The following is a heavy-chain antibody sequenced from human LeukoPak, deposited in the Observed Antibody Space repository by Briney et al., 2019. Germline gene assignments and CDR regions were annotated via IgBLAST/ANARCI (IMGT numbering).Heavy chain of an antibody. CDR1: GYTFTGYY. CDR3: ARGPHERSGYPDD. J-gene: IGHJ4*02. D-gene: IGHD5-12*01. Sequence: EASVKVSCKASGYTFTGYYMHWVRQAPGQGLEWMGWIGPYNGDTNYAQKFQGRVTLTTDTSTSTAYMELRSLRSDDTAVYYCARGPHERSGYPDDWGQGTLVTVSS. CDR2: IGPYNGDT. V-gene: IGHV1-18*04.